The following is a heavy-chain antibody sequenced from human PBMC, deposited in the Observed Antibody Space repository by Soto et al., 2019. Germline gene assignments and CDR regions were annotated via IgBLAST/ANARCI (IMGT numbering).Heavy chain of an antibody. J-gene: IGHJ4*02. CDR2: ISSSSSYI. Sequence: GGSLRLSCAASGFTFSSYSMNWVRQAPGKGLEWVSSISSSSSYIYYADSVKGRFTISRDNAKNSLYLQMNSLRAEDTAVYYCARESEDLTSNFDYWGQGTLVTVSS. V-gene: IGHV3-21*01. CDR1: GFTFSSYS. CDR3: ARESEDLTSNFDY.